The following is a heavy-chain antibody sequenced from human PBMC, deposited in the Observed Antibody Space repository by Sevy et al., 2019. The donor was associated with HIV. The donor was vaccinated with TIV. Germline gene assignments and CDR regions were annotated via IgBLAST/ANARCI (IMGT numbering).Heavy chain of an antibody. Sequence: ASVKVSCKVSGYTLTALSMHWVRQAPGKGLEWMGTFDPEDGEKRFAQKFQGRVTMTEDTATYTAYMELSSLRSEDTAVYFCATTKDYYDSSGYPFDHWGQGALVTVSS. J-gene: IGHJ4*02. V-gene: IGHV1-24*01. D-gene: IGHD3-22*01. CDR3: ATTKDYYDSSGYPFDH. CDR2: FDPEDGEK. CDR1: GYTLTALS.